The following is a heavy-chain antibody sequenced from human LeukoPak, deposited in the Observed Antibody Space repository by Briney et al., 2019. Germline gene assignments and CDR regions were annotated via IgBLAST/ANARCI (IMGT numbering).Heavy chain of an antibody. CDR3: AIDPNWGTHS. CDR1: GFTFSTYT. V-gene: IGHV3-23*01. D-gene: IGHD7-27*01. CDR2: IGNNGGGI. Sequence: KPGGSLRLSCAASGFTFSTYTMYWVRHPPGKRLEWVSIIGNNGGGIHYADSVRGWFTISRDNSKNALYLQMNSLRVEDTAVYYCAIDPNWGTHSWGQGVLVTVSS. J-gene: IGHJ4*02.